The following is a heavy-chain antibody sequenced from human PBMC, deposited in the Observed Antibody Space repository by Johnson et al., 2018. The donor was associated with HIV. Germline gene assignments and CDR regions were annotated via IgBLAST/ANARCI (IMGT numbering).Heavy chain of an antibody. J-gene: IGHJ3*02. CDR2: ISYDGSHK. CDR1: GFTFSSYA. V-gene: IGHV3-30*14. Sequence: QMQLVESGGGVVQPGRSLRLSCAASGFTFSSYAMHWVRQAPGKGLEWVAVISYDGSHKYYSDSVKGRFTISRDNSKNTLYLQMNSLRAEDTAIYYCARDRILTGYDAFDIWGQGTMVTVSS. CDR3: ARDRILTGYDAFDI. D-gene: IGHD3-9*01.